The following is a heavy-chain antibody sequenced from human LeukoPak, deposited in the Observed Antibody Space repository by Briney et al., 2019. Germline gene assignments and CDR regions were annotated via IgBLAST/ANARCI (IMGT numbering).Heavy chain of an antibody. CDR1: GFTFSDYY. J-gene: IGHJ5*02. V-gene: IGHV3-11*01. Sequence: GRSLRLSCAASGFTFSDYYMSWIRQAPGKGLEWVSYISSSGSTIYYADSVKGRFTISRDNAKNSLYLQMNSLRAEDTAVYYCVREYKYCRGGSCYRWFDPWGQGTLVTVSS. CDR3: VREYKYCRGGSCYRWFDP. CDR2: ISSSGSTI. D-gene: IGHD2-15*01.